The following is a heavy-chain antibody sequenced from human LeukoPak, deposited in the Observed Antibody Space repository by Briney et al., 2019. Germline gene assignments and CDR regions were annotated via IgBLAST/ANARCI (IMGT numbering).Heavy chain of an antibody. D-gene: IGHD2-8*02. V-gene: IGHV3-74*01. CDR1: GFTFSSYW. CDR2: LISDGSSA. Sequence: GGSLRFSCAASGFTFSSYWMHWVRQAPGKGLVWVSRLISDGSSASYADSVKGRFTISRDNTKNILYLQMNSLRAEDTAVYYCVRDSRYCPDVWGQGTTVTVSS. J-gene: IGHJ6*02. CDR3: VRDSRYCPDV.